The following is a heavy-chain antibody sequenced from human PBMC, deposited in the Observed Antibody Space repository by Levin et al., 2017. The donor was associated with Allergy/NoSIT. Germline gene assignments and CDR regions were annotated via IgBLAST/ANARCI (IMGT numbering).Heavy chain of an antibody. CDR1: GYSFFSYW. D-gene: IGHD6-19*01. J-gene: IGHJ4*02. CDR2: IYPGGDSDI. V-gene: IGHV5-51*01. Sequence: PGESLKISCKGSGYSFFSYWIGWVRQMPGKGLEWMGIIYPGGDSDIRNSPSFQGQVTVSVDKSISTAYLQWSSLKASDTAMYYCVRAYSSDWYPRLGPTFDYWGQGTLVTVSS. CDR3: VRAYSSDWYPRLGPTFDY.